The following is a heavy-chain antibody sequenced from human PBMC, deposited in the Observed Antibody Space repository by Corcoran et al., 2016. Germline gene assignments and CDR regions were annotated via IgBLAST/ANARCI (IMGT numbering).Heavy chain of an antibody. Sequence: EVQLVESGGGLVKPGGSLRLSCAASGFTFTNAWMNWVRQAPGKGLEWVGRIKSKTEGGTTDYAAPVEGRFTISRDDSKNTLNLHMNSLKTEDTAVYYCATYGSVPRNYLHYWGQGTLVTVSS. D-gene: IGHD4-17*01. CDR1: GFTFTNAW. V-gene: IGHV3-15*07. CDR3: ATYGSVPRNYLHY. CDR2: IKSKTEGGTT. J-gene: IGHJ4*02.